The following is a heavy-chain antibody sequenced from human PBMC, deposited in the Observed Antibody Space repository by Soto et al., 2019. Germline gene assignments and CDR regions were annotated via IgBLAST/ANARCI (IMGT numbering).Heavy chain of an antibody. V-gene: IGHV4-59*03. CDR1: SESMSTYY. Sequence: XXTLSLTCTVSSESMSTYYWSWVRQSPGKGLERMRXMYNGXTHNYNTSLKXXVALFVDXXKNQLSVNLTSMTPADPAIYYCVQTTGWPRFDFWGQGILVTVSS. J-gene: IGHJ4*02. D-gene: IGHD6-19*01. CDR3: VQTTGWPRFDF. CDR2: MYNGXTH.